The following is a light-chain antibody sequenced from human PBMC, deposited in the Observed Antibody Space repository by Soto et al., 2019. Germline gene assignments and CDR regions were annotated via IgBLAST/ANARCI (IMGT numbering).Light chain of an antibody. CDR1: SSDVGSYNL. Sequence: QSALTQPASVSGSPGQSITISCTGTSSDVGSYNLVSWYQQHPGKAPKLMIYEGSKRPSGVSNRFSGSKSGNTASLTISGLQAADEADYYCSSYTSTSTLVVFGTGTKVTVL. V-gene: IGLV2-14*02. J-gene: IGLJ1*01. CDR3: SSYTSTSTLVV. CDR2: EGS.